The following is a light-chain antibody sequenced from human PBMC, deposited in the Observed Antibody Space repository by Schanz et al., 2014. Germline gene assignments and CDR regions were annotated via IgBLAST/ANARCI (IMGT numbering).Light chain of an antibody. CDR3: SAYAGSNNFT. V-gene: IGLV1-40*01. Sequence: QSVLTQPPSVSGAPGQRVTISCTGSSSNIGAGYDVHWYQQLPGTAPKLLIYGNSNRPSGVPDRFSGSKSGDTASLTVSGLQAEDEADYYCSAYAGSNNFTFGGGTKLTVL. CDR1: SSNIGAGYD. J-gene: IGLJ2*01. CDR2: GNS.